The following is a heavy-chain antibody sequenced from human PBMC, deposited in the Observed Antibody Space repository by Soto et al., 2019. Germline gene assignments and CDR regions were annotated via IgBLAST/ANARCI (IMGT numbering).Heavy chain of an antibody. J-gene: IGHJ1*01. CDR2: ISESGETI. D-gene: IGHD1-26*01. CDR1: GFTFSHYY. V-gene: IGHV3-11*01. Sequence: AGGSLRLSCATSGFTFSHYYMTWIRQAPGKGLEWVGYISESGETIYYSDSVKGRFTISRDNAKKTLHLQMTSLRAEDTAVYYCARDPVGTPQYWGQGTLVTVSS. CDR3: ARDPVGTPQY.